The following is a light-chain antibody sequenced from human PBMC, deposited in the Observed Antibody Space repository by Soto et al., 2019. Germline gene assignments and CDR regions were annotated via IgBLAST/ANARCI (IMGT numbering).Light chain of an antibody. CDR2: DAS. V-gene: IGKV1-5*01. J-gene: IGKJ2*01. CDR1: QSIRSW. Sequence: DIQMTQSPSTLSASVGDRVTMTCRASQSIRSWLAWYQQKPGKAPKLLIYDASSLESGVPSRLSGRRSGTEFTLTISRLEAEDSAVYYCQHYGSSPPYTFGQGTKLKIK. CDR3: QHYGSSPPYT.